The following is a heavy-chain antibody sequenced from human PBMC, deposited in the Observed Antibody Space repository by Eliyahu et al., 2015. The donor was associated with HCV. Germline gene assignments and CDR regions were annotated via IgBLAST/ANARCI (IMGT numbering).Heavy chain of an antibody. J-gene: IGHJ4*02. CDR2: IYWDDDK. Sequence: QITLKESGPTLVKPTQTLTLTCTFSXFSLTTGVGVGWXRQPPGKALEWLALIYWDDDKRYSPSLKSRLTITKDTSNSQVVLTMTHMDPTDTGTYYCAHKAEIDFDYWGQGTLVTVSS. CDR1: XFSLTTGVG. V-gene: IGHV2-5*02. CDR3: AHKAEIDFDY.